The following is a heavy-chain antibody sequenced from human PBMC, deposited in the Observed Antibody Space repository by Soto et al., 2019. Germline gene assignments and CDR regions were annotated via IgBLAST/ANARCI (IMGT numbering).Heavy chain of an antibody. D-gene: IGHD3-3*01. J-gene: IGHJ6*02. V-gene: IGHV4-38-2*01. CDR2: IYHSGST. CDR3: ASGAEYYDFWSGYTSYYYYGMDV. Sequence: PSETLSLTCAVSGYSISSGYYWGWIRQPPGKGLEWIGSIYHSGSTYYNPSLKSRVTISVDTSKNQFSLKLSSVTAADTAVYYCASGAEYYDFWSGYTSYYYYGMDVWGQGTTVT. CDR1: GYSISSGYY.